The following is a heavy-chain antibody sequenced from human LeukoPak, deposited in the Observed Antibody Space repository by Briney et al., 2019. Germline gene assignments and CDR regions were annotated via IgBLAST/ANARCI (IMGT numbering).Heavy chain of an antibody. D-gene: IGHD3-10*01. J-gene: IGHJ6*03. CDR2: ISAYNGNT. CDR1: GYTFTSYG. V-gene: IGHV1-18*01. CDR3: ARGRRDYYGSGSYYKPYYMDV. Sequence: ASVKVSCKASGYTFTSYGISWVRQAPGQGLEWMGWISAYNGNTNYAQKLQGRVTMTTDTSTSTAYMELSSLRSEDTAVYYCARGRRDYYGSGSYYKPYYMDVWGKGTTVTVSS.